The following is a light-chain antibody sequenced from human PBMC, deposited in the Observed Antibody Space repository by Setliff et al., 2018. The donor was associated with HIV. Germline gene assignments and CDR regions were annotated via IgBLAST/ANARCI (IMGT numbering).Light chain of an antibody. J-gene: IGLJ1*01. CDR2: AVN. Sequence: QSALTQPASVSGSPGQSFIISCTGSSSDVGDHDYVSWYQQHPGKAPRLIIYAVNYRPSGISTRFSGSKSGNTASLTISGLQAEDEADYYCASYTGTSTPYVFGSGTKVTVL. CDR1: SSDVGDHDY. V-gene: IGLV2-14*03. CDR3: ASYTGTSTPYV.